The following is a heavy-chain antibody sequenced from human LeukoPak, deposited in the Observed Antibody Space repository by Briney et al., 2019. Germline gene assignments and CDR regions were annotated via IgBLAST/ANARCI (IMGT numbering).Heavy chain of an antibody. V-gene: IGHV3-30*18. Sequence: GGSLRLSCAASGFTFSSYGMHWVRQAPGKGLEWVAVISYDGSNKYYADSVKGRFTISRDNSKNTLYLQMNSLRAEDTAVYYCAKHVEMANTPGFDYWGQGTLVTVSS. D-gene: IGHD5-24*01. CDR3: AKHVEMANTPGFDY. CDR1: GFTFSSYG. J-gene: IGHJ4*02. CDR2: ISYDGSNK.